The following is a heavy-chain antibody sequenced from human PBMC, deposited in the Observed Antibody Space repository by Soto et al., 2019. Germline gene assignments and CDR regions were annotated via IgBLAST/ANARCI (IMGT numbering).Heavy chain of an antibody. Sequence: GGSLRLSCAASGFTFSSYAMHWVRQAPGKGLEWVAVISYDGSNKYYADSVKGRFTISRDNSKNTLYLQMNSLRAEDTAVYYCARDGAYHDFWSGPFDYWGQGTLVTVSS. CDR2: ISYDGSNK. CDR1: GFTFSSYA. V-gene: IGHV3-30-3*01. J-gene: IGHJ4*02. D-gene: IGHD3-3*01. CDR3: ARDGAYHDFWSGPFDY.